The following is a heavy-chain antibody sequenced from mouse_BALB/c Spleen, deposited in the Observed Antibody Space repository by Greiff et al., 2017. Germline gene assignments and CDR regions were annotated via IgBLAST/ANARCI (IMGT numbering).Heavy chain of an antibody. J-gene: IGHJ4*01. CDR1: GFNIKDTY. CDR3: ARDYGSRRDY. D-gene: IGHD1-1*01. CDR2: IDPANGNT. Sequence: EVQRVESGAELVKPGASVKLSCTASGFNIKDTYMHWVKQRPEQGLEWIGRIDPANGNTKYDPKFQGKATITADTSSNTAYLQLSSLTSEDTAVYYCARDYGSRRDYWGQGTSVTVSS. V-gene: IGHV14-3*02.